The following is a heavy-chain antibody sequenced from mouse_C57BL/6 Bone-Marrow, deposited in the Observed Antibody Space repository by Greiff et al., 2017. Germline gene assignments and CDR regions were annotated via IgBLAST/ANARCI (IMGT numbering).Heavy chain of an antibody. CDR2: ISSGSSTI. D-gene: IGHD1-1*01. J-gene: IGHJ2*01. V-gene: IGHV5-17*01. Sequence: EVHLVESGGGLVKPGGSLKLSCAASGFTFSDYGMHWVRQAPEKGLEWVAYISSGSSTIYYADTVKGRFTISRDNAKNTLFLQMTSLRSEDTAMYYCARPLYYYGAYYFDYWGQGTTLTVSS. CDR3: ARPLYYYGAYYFDY. CDR1: GFTFSDYG.